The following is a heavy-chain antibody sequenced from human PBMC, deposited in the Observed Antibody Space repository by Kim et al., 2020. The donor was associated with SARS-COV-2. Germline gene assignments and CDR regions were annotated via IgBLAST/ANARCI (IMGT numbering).Heavy chain of an antibody. V-gene: IGHV4-34*01. J-gene: IGHJ4*02. Sequence: NNNPSLKSRVAISVDTSKNQFSLKLSSVTAADTAVYYCARGVRGSSWYLIWGQGTLVTVSS. D-gene: IGHD6-13*01. CDR3: ARGVRGSSWYLI.